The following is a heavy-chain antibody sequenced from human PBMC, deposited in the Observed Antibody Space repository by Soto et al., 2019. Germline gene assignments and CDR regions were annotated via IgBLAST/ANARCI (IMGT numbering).Heavy chain of an antibody. CDR1: GGSISSHHW. V-gene: IGHV4-4*02. CDR3: ARCAYGSYTFGLDV. J-gene: IGHJ6*02. CDR2: IFHGGTT. D-gene: IGHD3-10*01. Sequence: QVQLQESGPGLVKPSGTLSLTCAVSGGSISSHHWWTWVRQSPGQGLEWIGEIFHGGTTNYSPSPKSRVTISIDKSKNEFSLNLRSVTAADMAVYYCARCAYGSYTFGLDVWGQGTTVTVSS.